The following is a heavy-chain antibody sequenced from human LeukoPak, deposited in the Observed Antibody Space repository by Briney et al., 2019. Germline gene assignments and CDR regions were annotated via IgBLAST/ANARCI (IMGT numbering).Heavy chain of an antibody. CDR2: ISSSGSTI. Sequence: GGSLRLSCAASGFTFSSYEMNWVRQAPGKGLEWVSYISSSGSTIYYADSVKGRFTISRDNAKNSLYLQMYSLRAEDTAVYYCAREPLRGEPFDYWGQGTLVTVSS. J-gene: IGHJ4*02. D-gene: IGHD3-10*01. CDR1: GFTFSSYE. V-gene: IGHV3-48*03. CDR3: AREPLRGEPFDY.